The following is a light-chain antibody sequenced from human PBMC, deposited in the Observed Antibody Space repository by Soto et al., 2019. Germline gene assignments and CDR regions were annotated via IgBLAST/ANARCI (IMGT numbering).Light chain of an antibody. V-gene: IGKV1-5*03. J-gene: IGKJ1*01. CDR3: QHYNSYSEA. Sequence: DVRMSQSPATLSASVGDRVTITRRASQSISSWLAWYQQKPGKAPKLLIYKASTLKSGVPSRFSGSGSGTEFTLTISSLQPDDFATYYCQHYNSYSEAFGQGTKVDIK. CDR2: KAS. CDR1: QSISSW.